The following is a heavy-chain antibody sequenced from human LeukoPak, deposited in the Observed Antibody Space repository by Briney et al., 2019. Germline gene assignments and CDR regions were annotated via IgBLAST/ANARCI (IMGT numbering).Heavy chain of an antibody. CDR3: AGGDYHRPFDY. V-gene: IGHV3-21*01. Sequence: GSLRLSCAASGFTFSSYSMNWVRQAPGKGLEWVSSISSSSSYKYYADSVKGRFTISRDNAKNSLYLQMNSLRAEDTAVYYCAGGDYHRPFDYWGQGTLVTVSS. D-gene: IGHD4-17*01. J-gene: IGHJ4*02. CDR2: ISSSSSYK. CDR1: GFTFSSYS.